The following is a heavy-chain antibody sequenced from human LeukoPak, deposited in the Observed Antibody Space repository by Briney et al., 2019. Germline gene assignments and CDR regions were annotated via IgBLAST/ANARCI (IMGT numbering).Heavy chain of an antibody. J-gene: IGHJ4*02. CDR1: GFTFSSYS. D-gene: IGHD1-7*01. CDR2: ISSSSYI. Sequence: GGSLRLSCAASGFTFSSYSMNWVRQAPGKGLEWVSSISSSSYIYYADSVKGRFTISRDNAKNSLYLQMNSLRAEDTAVYYCAGVALTGTTSPFDYWGQGTLVTVSS. CDR3: AGVALTGTTSPFDY. V-gene: IGHV3-21*01.